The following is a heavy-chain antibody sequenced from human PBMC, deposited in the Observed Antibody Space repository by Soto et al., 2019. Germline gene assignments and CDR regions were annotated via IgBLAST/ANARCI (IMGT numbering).Heavy chain of an antibody. CDR2: INPSGGST. CDR1: GYRFTSYY. D-gene: IGHD5-12*01. J-gene: IGHJ6*02. V-gene: IGHV1-46*01. Sequence: GVSVKVCCKASGYRFTSYYRQWVRQAPGQGLEWMGIINPSGGSTSYAQRFQGRVTMTRDTSTSTVYMELSSLTSEDTAVYYCARELATIETYYYYYGMDVWGQGTTVTVPS. CDR3: ARELATIETYYYYYGMDV.